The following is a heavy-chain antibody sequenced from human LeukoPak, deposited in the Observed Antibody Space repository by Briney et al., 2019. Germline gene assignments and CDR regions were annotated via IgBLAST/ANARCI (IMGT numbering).Heavy chain of an antibody. CDR3: ARGHTSSSGWGFYYYYYYMDV. Sequence: ASVTVSCKASGYTFTSYDINWVRQATGQGLEWMGWMNPNSGNTGYAQKFQGRVTITRNTSISTAYMELSSLRSEDTAVYYCARGHTSSSGWGFYYYYYYMDVWGKGTTVTVSS. V-gene: IGHV1-8*03. D-gene: IGHD6-19*01. CDR2: MNPNSGNT. J-gene: IGHJ6*03. CDR1: GYTFTSYD.